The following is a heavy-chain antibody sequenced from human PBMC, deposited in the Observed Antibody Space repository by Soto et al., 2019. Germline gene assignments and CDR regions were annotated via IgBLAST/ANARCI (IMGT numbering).Heavy chain of an antibody. J-gene: IGHJ4*02. CDR1: GFPFSGYY. D-gene: IGHD3-9*01. CDR3: ARRRPTGYYNY. V-gene: IGHV3-11*05. Sequence: QVQLVESGGDLVKPGGSLRLSCAASGFPFSGYYMSWIRQAPGKGLEWVSSISSSSSDTNYAQSVKGRFTISRDNAKNSLHLQMNSLRAEDTAVYYCARRRPTGYYNYWGQGTLVTVSA. CDR2: ISSSSSDT.